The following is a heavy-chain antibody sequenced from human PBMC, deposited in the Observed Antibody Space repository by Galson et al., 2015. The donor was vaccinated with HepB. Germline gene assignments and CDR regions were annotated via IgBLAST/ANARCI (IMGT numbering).Heavy chain of an antibody. D-gene: IGHD3-22*01. CDR2: ISSGDTTI. Sequence: SLRLSCAASGFTFHSYIMSWVRQAPGKGLEWVSYISSGDTTIYYADSVKGRFTISRDNVKNSLYLQLNSLRDEDTAVYYCARDSIAYYYDSTSFYHRLPYFDYWGQGTLVTVSS. J-gene: IGHJ4*02. V-gene: IGHV3-48*02. CDR1: GFTFHSYI. CDR3: ARDSIAYYYDSTSFYHRLPYFDY.